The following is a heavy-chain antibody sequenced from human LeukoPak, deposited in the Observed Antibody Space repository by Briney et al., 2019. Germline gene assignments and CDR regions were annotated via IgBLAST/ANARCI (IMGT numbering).Heavy chain of an antibody. CDR3: AGGGPLFNWFDP. Sequence: SVKVSCKASGFTFTSSAMQWVRQARGQRLEWIGWIVVGSGNTNYAQKFQERVTITRDMSTSTAYMELSRLRSDDTAVYYCAGGGPLFNWFDPWGQGTLVTVSS. J-gene: IGHJ5*02. CDR1: GFTFTSSA. V-gene: IGHV1-58*02. CDR2: IVVGSGNT. D-gene: IGHD3-16*01.